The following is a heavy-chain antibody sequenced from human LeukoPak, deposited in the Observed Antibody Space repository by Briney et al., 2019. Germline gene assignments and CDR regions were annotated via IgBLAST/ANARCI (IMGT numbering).Heavy chain of an antibody. CDR1: GYTFTDYY. J-gene: IGHJ4*02. D-gene: IGHD2-21*02. CDR3: AINSAAYCGGDCYSPYYFDY. V-gene: IGHV1-2*06. CDR2: INPNSGGT. Sequence: GASVKVSCKASGYTFTDYYMHWVRQAPGQGLEWMGRINPNSGGTNYAQKFQGRVTMTMDTSISTAYLELSRLRSDDTAVYYCAINSAAYCGGDCYSPYYFDYWGQGTLVTVSS.